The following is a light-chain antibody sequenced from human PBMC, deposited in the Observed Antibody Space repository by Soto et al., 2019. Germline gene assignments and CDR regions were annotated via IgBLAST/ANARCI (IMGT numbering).Light chain of an antibody. V-gene: IGKV1-5*03. CDR1: QGISSW. CDR3: QHYNSYSEA. J-gene: IGKJ1*01. Sequence: DIQMTQSPSSVSASVGDRVTITCRASQGISSWLAWYQQKPGKAPKLLIYKASTLKSGVPSRFSGSGSGTEFTLTISSLQPDDFATHYCQHYNSYSEAFGQGTKVDIK. CDR2: KAS.